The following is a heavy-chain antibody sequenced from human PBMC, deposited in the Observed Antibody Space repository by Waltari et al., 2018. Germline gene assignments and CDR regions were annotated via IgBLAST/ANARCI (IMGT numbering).Heavy chain of an antibody. D-gene: IGHD5-12*01. J-gene: IGHJ4*02. CDR3: ARVRGFGATINY. CDR1: GGSFSGYY. CDR2: INHSGST. Sequence: QVQLQQWGAGLLKPSETLSLTCAVYGGSFSGYYWSWIRQPPGKGLEWIGEINHSGSTNYNPSLKSRVTISVDTSKNQFSLKLSSVTAADTAVYYCARVRGFGATINYWGQGTLVTVSS. V-gene: IGHV4-34*01.